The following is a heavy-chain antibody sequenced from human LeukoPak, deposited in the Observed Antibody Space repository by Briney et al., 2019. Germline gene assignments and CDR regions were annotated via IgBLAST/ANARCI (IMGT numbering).Heavy chain of an antibody. CDR1: GFTVSSNY. CDR3: AREELGNWFDP. V-gene: IGHV3-66*01. CDR2: IYSGGST. Sequence: GGSLRLSCAASGFTVSSNYMSWVRQAPGKGLEWVSVIYSGGSTYYADSVKGRFTISRDNSKNTLYLQMNSLRAEDTAVYYCAREELGNWFDPWGQGTLVTVSS. J-gene: IGHJ5*02. D-gene: IGHD2/OR15-2a*01.